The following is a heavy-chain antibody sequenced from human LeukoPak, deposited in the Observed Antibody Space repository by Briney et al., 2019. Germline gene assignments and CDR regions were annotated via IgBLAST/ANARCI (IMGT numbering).Heavy chain of an antibody. CDR3: ARDLPSYCGGDCYSVAY. J-gene: IGHJ4*02. CDR2: ISSSSSYI. V-gene: IGHV3-21*01. D-gene: IGHD2-21*02. CDR1: GFTFSSYA. Sequence: PGGSLRLSCAASGFTFSSYAMHWVRQAPGKGLEWVSSISSSSSYIYYADSVKGRFTISRDNAKNSLYLQMNSLRAEDTAVYYCARDLPSYCGGDCYSVAYWGQGTLVTVSS.